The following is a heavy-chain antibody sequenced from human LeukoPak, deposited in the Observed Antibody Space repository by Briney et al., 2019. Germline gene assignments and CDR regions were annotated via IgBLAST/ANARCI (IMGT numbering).Heavy chain of an antibody. Sequence: PGGSLRLSCAASGFTFSSYAVSWVRQAPGKGLEWVAGISGRVSSTNYADSVKDRFTGSRDSSKNTVYWQMNSRRVEDTAVYYCAKGGPNVFDPWGQGTMFTVSS. D-gene: IGHD3/OR15-3a*01. CDR2: ISGRVSST. CDR3: AKGGPNVFDP. J-gene: IGHJ3*01. CDR1: GFTFSSYA. V-gene: IGHV3-23*01.